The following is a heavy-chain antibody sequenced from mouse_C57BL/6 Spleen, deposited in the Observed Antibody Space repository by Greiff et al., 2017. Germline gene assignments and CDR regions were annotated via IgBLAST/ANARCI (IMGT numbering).Heavy chain of an antibody. J-gene: IGHJ2*01. CDR2: IRLKSDNYAT. V-gene: IGHV6-3*01. CDR1: GFTFSNYW. CDR3: TGDLFDY. Sequence: DVHLVESGGGLVQPGGSMKLSCVASGFTFSNYWMNWVRQSPEKGLEWVAQIRLKSDNYATHYAESVKGRFTISRDDSKSSVYLQMNNLRAEDTGIYYCTGDLFDYWGQGTTLTVSS.